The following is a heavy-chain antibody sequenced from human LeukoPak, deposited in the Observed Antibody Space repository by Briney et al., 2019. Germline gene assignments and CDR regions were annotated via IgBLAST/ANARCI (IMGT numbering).Heavy chain of an antibody. Sequence: SETLSLTCTVSGGSISSSYCSWIRQPPGKGLEWIGYIYHSESTNYNPSLKSRVTISVDTSKNQFSLKLSSVTAADTAVYYYARQAGGTSGPFDYWGQGTLVTVSS. CDR2: IYHSEST. J-gene: IGHJ4*02. CDR1: GGSISSSY. D-gene: IGHD4-23*01. V-gene: IGHV4-59*08. CDR3: ARQAGGTSGPFDY.